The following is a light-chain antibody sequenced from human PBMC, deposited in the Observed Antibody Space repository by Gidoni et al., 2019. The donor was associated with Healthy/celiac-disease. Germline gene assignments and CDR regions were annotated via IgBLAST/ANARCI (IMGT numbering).Light chain of an antibody. CDR3: QQYNNWPPLT. Sequence: EIVMTQSPATLSVSPGERATLSCRASQSVSSNLAWYQQKPGQAPRLLIYGASTRATGIPARFSGCGSGTEFTFTISSLQSEDFAVYYCQQYNNWPPLTFGGGTKVEIK. CDR1: QSVSSN. J-gene: IGKJ4*01. V-gene: IGKV3-15*01. CDR2: GAS.